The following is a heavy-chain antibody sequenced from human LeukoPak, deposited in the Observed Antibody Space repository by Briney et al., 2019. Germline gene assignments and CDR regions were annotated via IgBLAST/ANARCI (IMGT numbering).Heavy chain of an antibody. CDR1: VFTSSSYW. J-gene: IGHJ3*02. CDR2: IKQDGSEK. D-gene: IGHD3-10*01. V-gene: IGHV3-7*01. CDR3: ARLMVRGVITDDAFDI. Sequence: GGSLRLSCAASVFTSSSYWMSWVRQAPGKGLGWVANIKQDGSEKYYVDSAKGRFIISRDNDKNSLYLQMNSLRAEDTAVYYCARLMVRGVITDDAFDIWGQGTMVTVSS.